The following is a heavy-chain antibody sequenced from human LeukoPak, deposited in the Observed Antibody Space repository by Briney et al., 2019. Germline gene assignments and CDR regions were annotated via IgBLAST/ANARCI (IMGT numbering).Heavy chain of an antibody. CDR3: ARGRLNWDYDFDY. J-gene: IGHJ4*02. CDR1: GFTLSSCS. D-gene: IGHD1-7*01. Sequence: PGGSLRLSCAASGFTLSSCSMNWIRQSPGKGLEWLGEASHAGFTKYNPSLKSRVSISVDTSKDQFSLKLASVTAADTAMYYCARGRLNWDYDFDYWGPGTLVTVSS. V-gene: IGHV4-34*01. CDR2: ASHAGFT.